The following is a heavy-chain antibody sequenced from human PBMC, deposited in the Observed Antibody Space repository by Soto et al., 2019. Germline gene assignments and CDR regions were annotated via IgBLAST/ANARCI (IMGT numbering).Heavy chain of an antibody. V-gene: IGHV1-3*01. Sequence: QVQLVQSGAEVKKPGASVKVSCKASGYTFTSYAMHWVRQAPGQRLEWMGWINAGNGNTKYSQKFQGRVTITRDTSASTAYMGLSSLRSEDTAVYYCARDLGYCSSTSCYLDAFDIWGQGTMVTVSS. D-gene: IGHD2-2*01. J-gene: IGHJ3*02. CDR3: ARDLGYCSSTSCYLDAFDI. CDR2: INAGNGNT. CDR1: GYTFTSYA.